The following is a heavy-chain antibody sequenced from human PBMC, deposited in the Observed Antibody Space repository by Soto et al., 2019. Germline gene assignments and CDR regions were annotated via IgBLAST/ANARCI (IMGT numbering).Heavy chain of an antibody. D-gene: IGHD1-26*01. CDR3: AKDVTSGSYFFDY. J-gene: IGHJ4*02. CDR1: GFTFSSYA. Sequence: PGGSLRLSCAASGFTFSSYAMICFRQAPGKGLEWVSAISGSGGSTYYADSVKGRFTISRDNSKNTLYLQMNSLRAGDTAVYYCAKDVTSGSYFFDYWGQGTLVTVSS. CDR2: ISGSGGST. V-gene: IGHV3-23*01.